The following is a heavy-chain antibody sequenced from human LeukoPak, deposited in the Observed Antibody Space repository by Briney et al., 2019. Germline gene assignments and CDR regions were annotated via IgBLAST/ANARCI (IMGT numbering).Heavy chain of an antibody. CDR1: GYTFTGYY. CDR3: ARGPMYSTSYYAPDY. J-gene: IGHJ4*02. D-gene: IGHD6-13*01. CDR2: ISAYSGNT. Sequence: GASVKVSCKASGYTFTGYYMHWVRQAPGQGLEWMGWISAYSGNTKYAQEFQGRVTMTTDTSTGTAYIELRSLRSDDTAVYYCARGPMYSTSYYAPDYWGQGTPVTVSS. V-gene: IGHV1-18*04.